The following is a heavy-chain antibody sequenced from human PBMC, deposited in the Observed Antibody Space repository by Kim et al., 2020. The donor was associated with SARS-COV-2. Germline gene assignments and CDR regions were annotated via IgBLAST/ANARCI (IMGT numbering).Heavy chain of an antibody. Sequence: SETLSLTCTVSGGSISSSSYYWGWIRQPPGKGLEWIGSIYYSGSTYYNPSLKSRVTISVDTSKNQFSLKLSSVTAADTAMYYCAGEDSSSWYVRVYYYGMDVWGQGTTVTVSS. D-gene: IGHD6-13*01. CDR3: AGEDSSSWYVRVYYYGMDV. CDR2: IYYSGST. CDR1: GGSISSSSYY. V-gene: IGHV4-39*01. J-gene: IGHJ6*02.